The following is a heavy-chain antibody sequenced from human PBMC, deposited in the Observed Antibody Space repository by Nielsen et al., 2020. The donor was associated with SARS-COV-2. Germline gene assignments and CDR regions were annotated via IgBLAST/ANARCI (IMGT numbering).Heavy chain of an antibody. Sequence: WVRQAPGQGLEWMGGFDPEDGETIYPQKFQGRVTMTEDTSTDTAYMELSSLRSEDTAVYYCATASPITTSNWFDPWGQGTLVTVSS. CDR2: FDPEDGET. CDR3: ATASPITTSNWFDP. D-gene: IGHD3-22*01. J-gene: IGHJ5*02. V-gene: IGHV1-24*01.